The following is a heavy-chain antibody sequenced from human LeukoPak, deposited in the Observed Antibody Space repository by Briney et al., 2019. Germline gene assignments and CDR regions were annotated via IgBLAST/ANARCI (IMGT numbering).Heavy chain of an antibody. V-gene: IGHV3-30*18. CDR1: GFTFSSYG. D-gene: IGHD6-19*01. CDR3: AKSHSSDWYYFDY. J-gene: IGHJ4*02. CDR2: ISYDGSNK. Sequence: GGSLRLSCAASGFTFSSYGMHWVRQAPGKGLEWVAVISYDGSNKYYADSVKGRFTISRDNSKNTLYLQMNSLRAEDTAVYYCAKSHSSDWYYFDYWGQGALVTVSS.